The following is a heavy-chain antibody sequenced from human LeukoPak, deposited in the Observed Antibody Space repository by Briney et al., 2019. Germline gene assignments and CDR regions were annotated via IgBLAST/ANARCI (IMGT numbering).Heavy chain of an antibody. D-gene: IGHD3-10*01. V-gene: IGHV5-51*01. Sequence: GESLKISCQASGYTFTSYWIGWVRQMPGKGLECMGIIYPDDSDTTYSPSFQGQVTISADRSFSTAYLQWSSLKASDTAIYYCARLGGDTYYFGSASYPNWYFDLWGRGTLVTVSS. J-gene: IGHJ2*01. CDR2: IYPDDSDT. CDR1: GYTFTSYW. CDR3: ARLGGDTYYFGSASYPNWYFDL.